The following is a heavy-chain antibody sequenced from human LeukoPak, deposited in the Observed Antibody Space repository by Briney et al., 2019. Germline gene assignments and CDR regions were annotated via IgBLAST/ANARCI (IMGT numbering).Heavy chain of an antibody. Sequence: PGGSLRLSCAASGFTFSSYGMHWVRQAPGKGLEWVAVIWYDGSNKYYADSVKGRFTISRDNSKNTLYLQMNSLRAEDTAVYYCAKDAQSSGWYYDYFDYWGQGTLVTVSS. CDR2: IWYDGSNK. J-gene: IGHJ4*02. V-gene: IGHV3-33*06. D-gene: IGHD6-19*01. CDR1: GFTFSSYG. CDR3: AKDAQSSGWYYDYFDY.